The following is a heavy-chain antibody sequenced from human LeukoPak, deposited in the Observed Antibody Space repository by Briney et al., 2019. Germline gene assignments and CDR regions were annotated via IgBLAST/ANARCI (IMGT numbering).Heavy chain of an antibody. D-gene: IGHD2-15*01. CDR1: GFTFTSYS. Sequence: GGSLRLSCAASGFTFTSYSMNWVRQAPGKGLESVSSISTSSRYIYYGDSVKGRFTISRDNAKNSLYLQMNSLRAEDTAVYYCARDPRYCSGGSCYSYCFDYWGQGTLVTVSS. CDR3: ARDPRYCSGGSCYSYCFDY. J-gene: IGHJ4*02. V-gene: IGHV3-21*01. CDR2: ISTSSRYI.